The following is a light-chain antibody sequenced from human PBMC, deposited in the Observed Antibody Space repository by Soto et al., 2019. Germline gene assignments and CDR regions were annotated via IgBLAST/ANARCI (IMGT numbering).Light chain of an antibody. CDR2: LAS. V-gene: IGKV1-9*01. J-gene: IGKJ5*01. CDR1: QGISNP. CDR3: QQVDSYPIT. Sequence: IQLTQSPSSLSASVGDRVTITCRASQGISNPLAWYQQKPGKGPKLLIYLASTLQSGVPSRFSGSGSETDFTLTISSMQPEAFTNYYCQQVDSYPITFGQGTRLETK.